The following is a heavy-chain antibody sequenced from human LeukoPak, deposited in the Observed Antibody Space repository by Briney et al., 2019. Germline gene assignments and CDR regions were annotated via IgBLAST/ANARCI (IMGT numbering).Heavy chain of an antibody. D-gene: IGHD4-17*01. J-gene: IGHJ4*02. Sequence: TGGSLRLSCAASGFTFRSYGMHWVRQAPGKGLEWVAVIWYDGSNKYYVDSVKGRFTISRDNSKNTLYLQMNSLRAEDTAVYYCARLYGDYAPSDYWGQGSLVTVSS. CDR3: ARLYGDYAPSDY. V-gene: IGHV3-33*01. CDR1: GFTFRSYG. CDR2: IWYDGSNK.